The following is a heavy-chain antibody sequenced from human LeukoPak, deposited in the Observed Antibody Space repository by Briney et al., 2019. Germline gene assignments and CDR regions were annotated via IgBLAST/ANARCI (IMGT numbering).Heavy chain of an antibody. Sequence: PGGSLRLSCAASGFSLAGYAMNWVRQAPGKGLEWVSASSGSDGSTYYADSVRGRFTISRDNSKNTLYLQMNSLRAEDTAVYYCAKSKVVAATMGRFDYWGQGTLVTVSS. CDR1: GFSLAGYA. CDR3: AKSKVVAATMGRFDY. D-gene: IGHD2-15*01. CDR2: SSGSDGST. J-gene: IGHJ4*02. V-gene: IGHV3-23*01.